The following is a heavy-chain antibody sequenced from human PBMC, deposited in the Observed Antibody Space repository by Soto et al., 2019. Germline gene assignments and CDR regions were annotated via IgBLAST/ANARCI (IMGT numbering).Heavy chain of an antibody. Sequence: PSETLSLTCTVSGGSTSSSSYQWVWIRQPPGKGLEWIGNVYYNGNTYYKASLKSRVTISVDTSNNQFSLKVKSVTAADTAVYYCARLSGSYNDRYFDYRGQGTLVTVSS. J-gene: IGHJ4*02. CDR3: ARLSGSYNDRYFDY. D-gene: IGHD1-26*01. CDR2: VYYNGNT. CDR1: GGSTSSSSYQ. V-gene: IGHV4-39*01.